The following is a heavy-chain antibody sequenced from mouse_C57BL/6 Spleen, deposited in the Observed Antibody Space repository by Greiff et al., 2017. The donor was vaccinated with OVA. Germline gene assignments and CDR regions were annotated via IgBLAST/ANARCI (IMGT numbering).Heavy chain of an antibody. D-gene: IGHD2-4*01. Sequence: VQLQQSGTVLARPGASVKMSCKTSGYTFTSYWMHWVKQRPGQGLEWIGAIYPGNSDTSYNQKFKGKAKLTAVTSASTAYMELSSLTNEDSAVYYCTRTVYYDYDEYFDVWGTGTTVTVSS. CDR1: GYTFTSYW. CDR2: IYPGNSDT. V-gene: IGHV1-5*01. CDR3: TRTVYYDYDEYFDV. J-gene: IGHJ1*03.